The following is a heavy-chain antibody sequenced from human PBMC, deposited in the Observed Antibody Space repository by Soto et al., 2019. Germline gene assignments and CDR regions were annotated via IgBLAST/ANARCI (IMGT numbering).Heavy chain of an antibody. CDR3: ATVYDSSGYYRIDY. J-gene: IGHJ4*02. CDR1: GFTFDDYG. CDR2: INWNGGST. Sequence: GGSLRLSCAASGFTFDDYGMSWVRQAPGKGLEWVSGINWNGGSTGYADSVKGRFTISRDNAKNSLYLQMNSLRAEDTALYYCATVYDSSGYYRIDYWGQGTLVTVSS. V-gene: IGHV3-20*04. D-gene: IGHD3-22*01.